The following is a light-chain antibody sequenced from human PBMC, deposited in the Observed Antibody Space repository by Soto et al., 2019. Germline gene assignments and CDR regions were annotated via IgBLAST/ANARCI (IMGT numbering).Light chain of an antibody. CDR1: SSDVGGYNY. Sequence: QSVLTQPASVSGSPGQSITISCTGTSSDVGGYNYVSWYRQHPGRAPKRMIYDVSNRPSGVSNRVSGSKSGNTASLTISGLQAEDEADYYCSSYTRSSTYVVGNGTKVTVL. J-gene: IGLJ1*01. V-gene: IGLV2-14*01. CDR3: SSYTRSSTYV. CDR2: DVS.